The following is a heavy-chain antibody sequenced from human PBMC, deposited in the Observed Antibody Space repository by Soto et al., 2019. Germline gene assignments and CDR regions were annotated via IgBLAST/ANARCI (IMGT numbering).Heavy chain of an antibody. J-gene: IGHJ6*02. CDR2: IYYSGST. Sequence: SETLSLTCTVSGGSISSYYWSWIRQPPGKGLGWIGYIYYSGSTNYNPSLKSRVTISVDTSKNQFSLKLSSVTAADTAVYYCARDWGYDSSGYPYYYYGMDVWGQGTTVTVSS. CDR1: GGSISSYY. D-gene: IGHD3-22*01. CDR3: ARDWGYDSSGYPYYYYGMDV. V-gene: IGHV4-59*01.